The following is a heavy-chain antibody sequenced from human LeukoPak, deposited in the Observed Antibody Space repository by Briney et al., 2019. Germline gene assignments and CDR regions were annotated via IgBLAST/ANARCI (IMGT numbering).Heavy chain of an antibody. J-gene: IGHJ4*02. CDR2: IIPIFGTA. D-gene: IGHD6-13*01. V-gene: IGHV1-69*13. CDR1: GGTFSSYA. CDR3: AREGIAAAGTFIDY. Sequence: ASVKVSCTASGGTFSSYAISWVRQAPGQGLEWMGGIIPIFGTANYAQKFQGRVTITADESTSTAYMELSSLRSEDTAVYYCAREGIAAAGTFIDYWGQGTLVTISS.